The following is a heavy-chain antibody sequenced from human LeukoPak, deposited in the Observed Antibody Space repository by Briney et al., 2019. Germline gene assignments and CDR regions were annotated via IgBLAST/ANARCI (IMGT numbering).Heavy chain of an antibody. V-gene: IGHV1-18*01. CDR3: AREHGSGSYYNPAGFDY. CDR2: ISAYNGNI. Sequence: ASVKVSCKASGYTFSSYGISWVRQAPGQGLEWMGWISAYNGNINYIQKFQGRVTMTTDTSTSTAYMELRSLRSDDTAVYYCAREHGSGSYYNPAGFDYWGQGTLVTVSS. J-gene: IGHJ4*02. D-gene: IGHD3-10*01. CDR1: GYTFSSYG.